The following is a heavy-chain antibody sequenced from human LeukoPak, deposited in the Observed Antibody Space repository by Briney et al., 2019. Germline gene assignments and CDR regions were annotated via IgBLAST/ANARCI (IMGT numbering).Heavy chain of an antibody. CDR2: INPSGGST. J-gene: IGHJ3*02. CDR1: GYTFTSYY. CDR3: AREPSIVVVPAAKNAFDI. V-gene: IGHV1-46*01. D-gene: IGHD2-2*01. Sequence: GASVTVSCKASGYTFTSYYMHWVRQAPGQGLEWMGIINPSGGSTSYAQKFQGRVTMTRDTSTSTVYMELSSLRSEDTAAYYCAREPSIVVVPAAKNAFDIWGQGTMVTVSS.